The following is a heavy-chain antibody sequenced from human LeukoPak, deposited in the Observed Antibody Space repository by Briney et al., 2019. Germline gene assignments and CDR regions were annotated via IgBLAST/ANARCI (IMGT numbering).Heavy chain of an antibody. J-gene: IGHJ5*02. V-gene: IGHV1-2*06. D-gene: IGHD3-16*02. CDR1: GYTFTGYY. Sequence: ASVKVSCKASGYTFTGYYMHWVRQAPGQGLEWMGRINPNSGGTNYAQKFQGRVTMTRDTSISTAYMELSRLRSDDTAVYYCASAGPVRDSFGGVIVWFDPWGQGTLVTVSS. CDR3: ASAGPVRDSFGGVIVWFDP. CDR2: INPNSGGT.